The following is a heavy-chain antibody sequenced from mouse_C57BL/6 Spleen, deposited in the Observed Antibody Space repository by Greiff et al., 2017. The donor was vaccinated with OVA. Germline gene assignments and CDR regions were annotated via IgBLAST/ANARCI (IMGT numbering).Heavy chain of an antibody. CDR3: AREGYDPYAMDY. CDR2: IYPSDSET. V-gene: IGHV1-61*01. D-gene: IGHD2-2*01. Sequence: QVQLQQPGAELVRPGSSVKLSCKASGYTFTSYWMDWVQQRPGQGLEWIGNIYPSDSETHYNQKFKDKATLTVDKSSSTAYMQLSSLTSEDSAVYYCAREGYDPYAMDYWGQGTSVTVSS. J-gene: IGHJ4*01. CDR1: GYTFTSYW.